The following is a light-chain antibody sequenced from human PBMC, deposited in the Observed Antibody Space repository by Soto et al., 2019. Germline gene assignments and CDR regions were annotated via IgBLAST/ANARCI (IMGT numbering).Light chain of an antibody. J-gene: IGKJ1*01. CDR2: NAS. CDR1: QSISSY. V-gene: IGKV3-11*01. CDR3: QQRSNWPKT. Sequence: EIVLTQSPGTLSLSPVERATLSCRASQSISSYLAWYQQKPGQAPRLLIYNASTRATGIPARFSGSGSGTDFTLTISGLEPEDFAVYYCQQRSNWPKTFGQGTKVDIK.